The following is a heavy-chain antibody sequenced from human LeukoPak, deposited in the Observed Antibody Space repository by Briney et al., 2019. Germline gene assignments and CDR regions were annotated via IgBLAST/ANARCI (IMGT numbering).Heavy chain of an antibody. CDR2: ISSSSSTI. D-gene: IGHD3-16*02. J-gene: IGHJ3*02. Sequence: TGGSLRLSCVASGFTFSSYSMNWVRQAPGKGLEWVSYISSSSSTISYADSVKGRFAISRDNAKNSLYLQMNSLRAEDTAVYYCARSGDVWGSYRLAAFDIWGQGTMVTVSS. CDR3: ARSGDVWGSYRLAAFDI. V-gene: IGHV3-48*04. CDR1: GFTFSSYS.